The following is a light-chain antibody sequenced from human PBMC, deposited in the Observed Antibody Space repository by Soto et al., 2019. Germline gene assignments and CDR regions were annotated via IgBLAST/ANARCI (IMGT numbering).Light chain of an antibody. CDR1: SSDIGAYNY. CDR3: SSYTTINTVVV. V-gene: IGLV2-14*03. Sequence: QSVLTQPASVSGSPGQSITFCCTGTSSDIGAYNYVSWYQHHPGKAPKLLIYDVTDRPSGVSDRFSGSKSGTTASLTISGLQAEDEADYFCSSYTTINTVVVFGGGTKLTVL. CDR2: DVT. J-gene: IGLJ3*02.